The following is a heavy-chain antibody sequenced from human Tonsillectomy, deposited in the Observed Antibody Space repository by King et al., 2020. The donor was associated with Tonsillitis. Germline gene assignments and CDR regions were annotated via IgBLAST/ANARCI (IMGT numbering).Heavy chain of an antibody. CDR2: ISAYNGNT. CDR3: ERDPYGDYFDY. J-gene: IGHJ4*02. CDR1: GYTFTSND. V-gene: IGHV1-18*04. Sequence: VQLVESGPEVKKPGASVKVSCKASGYTFTSNDINWVRQAPGQGLEWMGWISAYNGNTNYPQKVQGRVTLTTDTSTSTAYMELRSLRSDDTAVYYCERDPYGDYFDYWGQGTLVTVSS. D-gene: IGHD4-17*01.